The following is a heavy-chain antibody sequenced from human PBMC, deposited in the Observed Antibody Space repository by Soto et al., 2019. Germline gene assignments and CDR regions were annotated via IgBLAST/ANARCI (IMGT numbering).Heavy chain of an antibody. V-gene: IGHV1-69*02. CDR1: GGTLSSCT. CDR3: ASEAYTSGYDLYAYYGDYSHFDY. CDR2: IIPILGIA. D-gene: IGHD4-17*01. J-gene: IGHJ4*02. Sequence: SVKVSCKASGGTLSSCTIIWVRQAPGQGLEWMGRIIPILGIANYAQKFQGRVTITADKSTSTAYMELSSLRSEDTAVYYCASEAYTSGYDLYAYYGDYSHFDYWGQGTLVTVSS.